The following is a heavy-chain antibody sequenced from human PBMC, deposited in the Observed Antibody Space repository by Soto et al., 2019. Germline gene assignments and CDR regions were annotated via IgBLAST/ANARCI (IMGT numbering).Heavy chain of an antibody. CDR3: VRDQRESGAFDI. V-gene: IGHV3-48*03. Sequence: GGSLRLSCAASGFIFSSYEMSWVRPAPGKGLEWVSYISSSGSTIYYADSVKGRFTISRDNAKNSLYLQVNSLSAEDTAVYYCVRDQRESGAFDIWGQGTRVTVSS. CDR1: GFIFSSYE. CDR2: ISSSGSTI. J-gene: IGHJ3*02. D-gene: IGHD3-10*01.